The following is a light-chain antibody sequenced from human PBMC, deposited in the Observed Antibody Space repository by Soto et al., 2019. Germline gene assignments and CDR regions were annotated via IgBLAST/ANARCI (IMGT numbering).Light chain of an antibody. Sequence: SALAQPASVSGSPGQSITISCTGTTSDIAGYNYVSWYQQHPGKAPKLLIYEVTSRASGVSHRFSGSKSGNTASLTISGLQAEDEAEYYCNSYTSASFYVFGTGTKATVL. J-gene: IGLJ1*01. CDR1: TSDIAGYNY. CDR3: NSYTSASFYV. CDR2: EVT. V-gene: IGLV2-14*01.